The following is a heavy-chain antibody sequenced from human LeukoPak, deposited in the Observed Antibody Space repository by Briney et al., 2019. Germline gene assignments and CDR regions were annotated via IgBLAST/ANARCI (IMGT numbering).Heavy chain of an antibody. J-gene: IGHJ5*02. CDR3: AYDILTGYYEGENWFDP. CDR1: GFTFTSSA. V-gene: IGHV1-58*02. CDR2: IVVGSGNT. Sequence: GTSVKVSCTASGFTFTSSAMQWVRQARGQRLEWIGWIVVGSGNTNYAQKFQERVTITRDMSTSTAYMELSSLRSEDTAVYYCAYDILTGYYEGENWFDPWGQGTLVTVSS. D-gene: IGHD3-9*01.